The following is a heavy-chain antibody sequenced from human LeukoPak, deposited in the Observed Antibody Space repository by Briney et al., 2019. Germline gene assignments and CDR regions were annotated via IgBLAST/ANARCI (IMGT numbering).Heavy chain of an antibody. Sequence: PGGSLRLSCAASGFTFDDYAMHWVRQAPGKGLEWVSGISWNSGSIGYADSVKGRFTISRDNAKNSPYLQMNSLRAEDTALYYCAKDSYGDYSYYFDYWGQGTLVTVSS. CDR3: AKDSYGDYSYYFDY. CDR2: ISWNSGSI. D-gene: IGHD4-17*01. CDR1: GFTFDDYA. V-gene: IGHV3-9*01. J-gene: IGHJ4*02.